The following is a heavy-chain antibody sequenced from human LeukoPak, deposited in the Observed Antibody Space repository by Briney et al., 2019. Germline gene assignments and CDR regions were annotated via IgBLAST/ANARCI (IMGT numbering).Heavy chain of an antibody. J-gene: IGHJ5*02. D-gene: IGHD6-19*01. Sequence: SETLSLTCTVSGGSISSSSYYWGWIRQPPGKGLEWIGSIYYSGSTYYNPSPKSRVTISVDTSKNQFSLKLSSVTAADTAVYYCARLAVAGPNWFDPWGQGTLVTVSS. CDR3: ARLAVAGPNWFDP. CDR2: IYYSGST. CDR1: GGSISSSSYY. V-gene: IGHV4-39*01.